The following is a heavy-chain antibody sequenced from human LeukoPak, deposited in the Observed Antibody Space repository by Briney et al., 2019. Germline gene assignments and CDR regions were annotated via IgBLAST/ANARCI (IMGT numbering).Heavy chain of an antibody. V-gene: IGHV4-34*01. CDR1: GGSFSGYY. Sequence: SETLSLTCAVYGGSFSGYYWSWIRQPPGKGLEWIGEINHSGSTNYNPSLKSRVTISVDTSKNQFSLKLSSVTAADTAVYYCARRSWEEFDHWGQGTLVTVSS. J-gene: IGHJ5*02. CDR2: INHSGST. CDR3: ARRSWEEFDH. D-gene: IGHD1-26*01.